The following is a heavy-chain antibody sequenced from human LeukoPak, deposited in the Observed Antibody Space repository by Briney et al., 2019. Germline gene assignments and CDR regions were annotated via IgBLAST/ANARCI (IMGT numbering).Heavy chain of an antibody. V-gene: IGHV1-69*05. CDR1: GGTFSSYA. Sequence: GASVKVSCKASGGTFSSYAISWVRQAPGQGLEWMGGIIPIFGTANYAQKFQGRVTITTDESTSTAYMELSSLRSEDTAVYYCARDRNYYGSGSRPYYFDYWGQGTLVTVYS. CDR2: IIPIFGTA. D-gene: IGHD3-10*01. CDR3: ARDRNYYGSGSRPYYFDY. J-gene: IGHJ4*02.